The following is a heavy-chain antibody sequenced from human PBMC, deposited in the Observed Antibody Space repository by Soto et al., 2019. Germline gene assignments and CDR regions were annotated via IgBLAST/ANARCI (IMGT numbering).Heavy chain of an antibody. Sequence: SETLSLTCTVSGGSISSSSYYWGWIRQPPGKGLEWIGSIYYSGSTYYNPSLKSRVTISVDTSKNQFSLKLSSVTAADTAVYYCAPTFPTYYYDIFPHKNWGQGTLVTVSS. J-gene: IGHJ4*02. CDR1: GGSISSSSYY. D-gene: IGHD3-22*01. CDR2: IYYSGST. CDR3: APTFPTYYYDIFPHKN. V-gene: IGHV4-39*01.